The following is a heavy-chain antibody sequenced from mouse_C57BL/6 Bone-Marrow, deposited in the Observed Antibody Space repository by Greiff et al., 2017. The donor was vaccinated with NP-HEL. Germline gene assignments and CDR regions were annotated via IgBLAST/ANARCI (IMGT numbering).Heavy chain of an antibody. CDR2: IRNKANGYTT. CDR1: GFTFTDYY. D-gene: IGHD1-1*01. Sequence: EVQLVESGGGLVQPGGSLSLSCAASGFTFTDYYMSWVRQPPGKALEWLGFIRNKANGYTTEYSASVKGRFTISRDNSQSILYLQMNALRAEDSATYYCARYYYGSSYDSFDYWGQGTTLTVSS. V-gene: IGHV7-3*01. CDR3: ARYYYGSSYDSFDY. J-gene: IGHJ2*01.